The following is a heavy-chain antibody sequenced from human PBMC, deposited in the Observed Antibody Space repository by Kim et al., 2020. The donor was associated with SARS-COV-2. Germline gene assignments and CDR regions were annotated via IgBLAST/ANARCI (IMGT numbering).Heavy chain of an antibody. V-gene: IGHV4-34*01. CDR1: GGSFSGYY. CDR2: INHSGST. Sequence: SETLSLTCAVYGGSFSGYYWSWIRQPPGKGLEWIGEINHSGSTNYNPSLKSRVTISVDTSKNQFSLKLSSVTAADTAIYYCTRGGGLQNWFDPWGQGTLVTVSS. D-gene: IGHD4-4*01. CDR3: TRGGGLQNWFDP. J-gene: IGHJ5*02.